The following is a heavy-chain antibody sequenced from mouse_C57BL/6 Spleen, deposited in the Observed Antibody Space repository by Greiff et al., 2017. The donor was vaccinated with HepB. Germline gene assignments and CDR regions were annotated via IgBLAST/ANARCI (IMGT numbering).Heavy chain of an antibody. J-gene: IGHJ4*01. D-gene: IGHD1-1*01. CDR3: ARSHITTVVGYYAMDY. CDR1: GYTFTSYG. Sequence: QVQLQQSGAELARPGASVKLSCKASGYTFTSYGISWVKLRTGQGLEWIGEIYPRSGNTYYNEKFKGKATLTADKSSSTAYMELRSLTSEDSAVYFCARSHITTVVGYYAMDYWGQGTSVTVSS. CDR2: IYPRSGNT. V-gene: IGHV1-81*01.